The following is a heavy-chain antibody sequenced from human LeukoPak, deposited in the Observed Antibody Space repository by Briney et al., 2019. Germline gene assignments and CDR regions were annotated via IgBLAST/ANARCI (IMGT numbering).Heavy chain of an antibody. CDR1: GFTFSSYA. D-gene: IGHD3-22*01. CDR2: LSGSGVST. J-gene: IGHJ4*02. Sequence: GGSLRLSCAASGFTFSSYAMSWVRQAPGKGLEWVSSLSGSGVSTYYADSVKGRFTISRDMSKNTLFLQMNNLRADDTAVYYCAKGAYDIDFRGQGTLVTVSS. CDR3: AKGAYDIDF. V-gene: IGHV3-23*01.